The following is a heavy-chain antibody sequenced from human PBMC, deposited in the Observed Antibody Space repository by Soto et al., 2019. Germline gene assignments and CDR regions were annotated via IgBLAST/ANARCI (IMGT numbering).Heavy chain of an antibody. CDR1: GYTFTSYG. CDR2: ISAYNGNT. J-gene: IGHJ6*02. CDR3: ASFRQYGMDV. V-gene: IGHV1-18*01. Sequence: EASVKVSCKASGYTFTSYGISWVRQAPGQGLEWMGWISAYNGNTNYAQKFQGRVTMTRDTSISTAYMELSRLRSDDTAVYYCASFRQYGMDVWGQGTTVTVSS.